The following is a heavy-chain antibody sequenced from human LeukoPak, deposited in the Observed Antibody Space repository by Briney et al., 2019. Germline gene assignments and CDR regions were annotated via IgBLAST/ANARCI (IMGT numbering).Heavy chain of an antibody. D-gene: IGHD2/OR15-2a*01. CDR2: IYHSGST. CDR1: GYSISSGYY. V-gene: IGHV4-38-2*02. CDR3: ATDVMTTSYYYMDV. Sequence: SETLSLTCTVSGYSISSGYYWGWIRQPPGKGLEWIGSIYHSGSTYYNPSLKRRVTISVDTSKNQFSLKLSSVTAADTAVYYCATDVMTTSYYYMDVWGKGTTVTVSS. J-gene: IGHJ6*03.